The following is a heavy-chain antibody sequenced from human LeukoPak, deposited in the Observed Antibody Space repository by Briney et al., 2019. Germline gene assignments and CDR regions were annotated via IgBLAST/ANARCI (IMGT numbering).Heavy chain of an antibody. Sequence: ASVKVSCKASGYTFTGYDINWVRQATGQGLEWMGWMNPNSGNTGYAQKFQGRVTITRNTSISTAYMELSSLRSEDTAVYYCARGRRDGSYFDYWGQGTLVTVSS. J-gene: IGHJ4*02. CDR1: GYTFTGYD. CDR3: ARGRRDGSYFDY. V-gene: IGHV1-8*03. CDR2: MNPNSGNT. D-gene: IGHD5-24*01.